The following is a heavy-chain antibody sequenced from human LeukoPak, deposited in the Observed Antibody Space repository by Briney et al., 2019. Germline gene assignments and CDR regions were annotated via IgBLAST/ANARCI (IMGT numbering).Heavy chain of an antibody. J-gene: IGHJ6*03. CDR2: IYYSGST. V-gene: IGHV4-59*01. Sequence: SETLSLTCTVSGGSISSYYWSWIRQPPGKGLEWIGYIYYSGSTNYNPSLKSRVTISVDTSKNQFSLKLSSVTAADTAVYYCARVAAAAPHVYYYYMDVWGKGTTVTISS. CDR1: GGSISSYY. CDR3: ARVAAAAPHVYYYYMDV. D-gene: IGHD6-13*01.